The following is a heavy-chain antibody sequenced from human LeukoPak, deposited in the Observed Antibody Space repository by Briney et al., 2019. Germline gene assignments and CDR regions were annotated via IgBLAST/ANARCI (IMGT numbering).Heavy chain of an antibody. J-gene: IGHJ5*02. V-gene: IGHV4-39*01. Sequence: SETLSLTCTVSGGSISSSSYYWGWIRQPPGKGLEWIGSIYYSGSTYYNPSLKSRVTISVDTSKNQFSLKLSSATAADTAVYYCARQMQDYDSSGNNWLDPWGQGTLVTVSS. CDR3: ARQMQDYDSSGNNWLDP. CDR2: IYYSGST. D-gene: IGHD3-22*01. CDR1: GGSISSSSYY.